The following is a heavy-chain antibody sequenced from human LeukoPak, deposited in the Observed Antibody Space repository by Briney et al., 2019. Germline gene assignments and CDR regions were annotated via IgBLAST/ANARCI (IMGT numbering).Heavy chain of an antibody. CDR1: GVTFSNYN. CDR3: ARETVGLDY. J-gene: IGHJ4*02. V-gene: IGHV3-48*02. Sequence: GGSLRLSCAASGVTFSNYNLNWVRQAPGKGLEWVSYISDGSSTIYYADSVRGRFTISRDNAKNSLYLQISSLRDEDTAVYYCARETVGLDYWGQGTLVTVSS. D-gene: IGHD4-23*01. CDR2: ISDGSSTI.